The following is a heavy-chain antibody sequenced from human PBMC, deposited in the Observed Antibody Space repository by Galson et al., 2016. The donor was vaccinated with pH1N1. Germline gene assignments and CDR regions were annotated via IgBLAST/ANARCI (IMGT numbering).Heavy chain of an antibody. D-gene: IGHD2/OR15-2a*01. CDR1: GFTFSSYA. CDR2: ISGSGGST. CDR3: AKTLTHDEIYDAFDI. J-gene: IGHJ3*02. V-gene: IGHV3-23*01. Sequence: LRLSCAASGFTFSSYAMRWVRQAPGKGLEWVSAISGSGGSTYYADSVKGRFTISRDNSKNTLYVQMNSLRAEDTAVYYCAKTLTHDEIYDAFDIWGQGTMVTVSS.